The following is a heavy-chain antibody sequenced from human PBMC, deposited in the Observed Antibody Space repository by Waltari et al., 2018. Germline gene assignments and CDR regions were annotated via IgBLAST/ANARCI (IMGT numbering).Heavy chain of an antibody. D-gene: IGHD5-12*01. J-gene: IGHJ4*02. CDR3: ATAFSGYRRYYFDY. Sequence: QVQLVQSGAEVKKPGSSVKVSCKASGGTFSSFDISWVRQTPGQGLEWMGGIIPIFGTANYAHKFQGRVTITADESTSTAYMELSSLRSEDTAVYYCATAFSGYRRYYFDYWGQGTLVTVSS. CDR2: IIPIFGTA. V-gene: IGHV1-69*13. CDR1: GGTFSSFD.